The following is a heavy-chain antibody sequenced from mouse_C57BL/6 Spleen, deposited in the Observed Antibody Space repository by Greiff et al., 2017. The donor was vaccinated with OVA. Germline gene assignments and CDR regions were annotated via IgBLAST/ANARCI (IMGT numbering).Heavy chain of an antibody. Sequence: QVQLQQSGPELVKPGASVKISCKASGYAFSSSWMNWVKQRPGKGLEWIGRIYPGDGDTNYNGKFKGKATLTADKSSSTAYMQLSSLTSEDSAVYFCATFTTGYWGQGTTLTVSS. D-gene: IGHD1-1*01. CDR2: IYPGDGDT. V-gene: IGHV1-82*01. CDR3: ATFTTGY. J-gene: IGHJ2*01. CDR1: GYAFSSSW.